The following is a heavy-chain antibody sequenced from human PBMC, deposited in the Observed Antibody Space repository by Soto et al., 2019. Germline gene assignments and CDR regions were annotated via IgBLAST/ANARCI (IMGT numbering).Heavy chain of an antibody. Sequence: GGSLRLSCAASGFTFSSCDMHWVRQATGKGLEWVSAIGTAGDTYYPGSVKGRFTISRENAKNSLYLQMNSLRAEDTAVYYCARGRIRDYVWGSYPFDYWGQGTLVTVSS. CDR3: ARGRIRDYVWGSYPFDY. D-gene: IGHD3-16*01. CDR1: GFTFSSCD. CDR2: IGTAGDT. J-gene: IGHJ4*02. V-gene: IGHV3-13*01.